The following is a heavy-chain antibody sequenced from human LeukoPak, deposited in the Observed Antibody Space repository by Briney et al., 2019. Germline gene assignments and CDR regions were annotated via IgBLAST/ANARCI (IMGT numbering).Heavy chain of an antibody. CDR1: GGSISSSSYY. V-gene: IGHV4-39*01. CDR3: ARRPGIAAATNWFDP. D-gene: IGHD6-13*01. J-gene: IGHJ5*02. CDR2: IYYNGST. Sequence: PSETLSLTCTVSGGSISSSSYYWGWIRQPPGKGLEWIGSIYYNGSTYYNPSLKSRVTISVDTSKNQFSLKLSSVTAADTAVYYCARRPGIAAATNWFDPWGQGTLVTVSS.